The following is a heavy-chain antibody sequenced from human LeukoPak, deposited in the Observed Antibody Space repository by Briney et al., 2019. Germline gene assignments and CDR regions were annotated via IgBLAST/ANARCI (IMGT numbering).Heavy chain of an antibody. CDR1: GFTFSGSA. Sequence: GGSLRLSCAASGFTFSGSAMHWVRQASGKGLEWVGRIRSKANSYATAYAASVKGRFTISRDDSKNTAYLQMNSLKTEDTAVYYCTRQGYSYGSGYYYMDVWGKGTTVTVSS. CDR3: TRQGYSYGSGYYYMDV. CDR2: IRSKANSYAT. J-gene: IGHJ6*03. D-gene: IGHD5-18*01. V-gene: IGHV3-73*01.